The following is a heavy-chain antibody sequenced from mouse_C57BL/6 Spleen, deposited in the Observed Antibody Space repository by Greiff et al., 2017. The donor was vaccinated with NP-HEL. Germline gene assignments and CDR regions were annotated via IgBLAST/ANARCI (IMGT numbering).Heavy chain of an antibody. J-gene: IGHJ2*01. CDR3: ARRYGNYLDDY. CDR2: IYPSDSET. Sequence: QVQLQQPGAELVRPGSSVKLSCKASGYTFTSYWMDWVKQRPGQGLEWIGNIYPSDSETHYNQKFKDKATLTVDKSSSTAYMQLSNLTSEDSAVYYCARRYGNYLDDYWGQGTTLTVSS. CDR1: GYTFTSYW. D-gene: IGHD2-10*02. V-gene: IGHV1-61*01.